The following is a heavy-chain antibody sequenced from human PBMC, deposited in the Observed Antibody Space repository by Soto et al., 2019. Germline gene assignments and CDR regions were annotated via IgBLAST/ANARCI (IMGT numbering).Heavy chain of an antibody. V-gene: IGHV4-31*03. J-gene: IGHJ4*02. CDR3: AKGGTYHELVPDN. Sequence: SETLSLTCTVSGASISSGVYYWNWIRQHPGKGLEWIGYTHHSGSTYYSPSLKSRATISVDTSRNQFSLKLSSVTAADTAVYYCAKGGTYHELVPDNWGQGTLVTVSS. D-gene: IGHD3-16*02. CDR2: THHSGST. CDR1: GASISSGVYY.